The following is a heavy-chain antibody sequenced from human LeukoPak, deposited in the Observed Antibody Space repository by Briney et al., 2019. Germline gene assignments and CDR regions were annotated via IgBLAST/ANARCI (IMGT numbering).Heavy chain of an antibody. CDR3: ARGRGTLNYYGSGTNFDY. J-gene: IGHJ4*02. CDR1: GGSFSGYY. Sequence: SETLSLTCAVYGGSFSGYYCSLIRPPPGKGLEVIGEIKHSGSTNYNPSLKSRVTISVHTSKNQFSLKLSSVPAADTAVYYCARGRGTLNYYGSGTNFDYWGQGTLVTVSS. V-gene: IGHV4-34*01. CDR2: IKHSGST. D-gene: IGHD3-10*01.